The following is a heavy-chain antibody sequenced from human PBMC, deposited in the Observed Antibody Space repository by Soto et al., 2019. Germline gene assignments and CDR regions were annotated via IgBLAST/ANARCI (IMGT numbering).Heavy chain of an antibody. CDR1: GGSISSSSYY. Sequence: ASETLSLTCTVSGGSISSSSYYWGWIRQPPGKGLEWIGSIYYSGSTYYNPSLKSRVTISVDTSKNQFSLKLSSVTAADTAVYYCARPGITMVRGVMSSDYYYYGMDVWGQGTTVTVSS. J-gene: IGHJ6*02. CDR2: IYYSGST. D-gene: IGHD3-10*01. CDR3: ARPGITMVRGVMSSDYYYYGMDV. V-gene: IGHV4-39*01.